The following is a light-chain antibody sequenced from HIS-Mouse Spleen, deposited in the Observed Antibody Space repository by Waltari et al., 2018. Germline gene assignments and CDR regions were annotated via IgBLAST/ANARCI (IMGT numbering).Light chain of an antibody. Sequence: QSALTQPASVSGSPGQSITTPCTGTSSDVGGYTYYLWYQQHPGKAPKLMIYEVSNRPSGVSNRFSGSKSGNTASLTISGLQAEDEADYYCSSYTSSSSWVFGGGTKLTVL. V-gene: IGLV2-14*01. CDR2: EVS. J-gene: IGLJ3*02. CDR1: SSDVGGYTY. CDR3: SSYTSSSSWV.